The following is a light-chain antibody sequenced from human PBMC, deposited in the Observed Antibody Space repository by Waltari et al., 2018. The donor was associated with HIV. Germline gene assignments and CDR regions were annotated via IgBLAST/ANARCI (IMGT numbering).Light chain of an antibody. Sequence: QSVLTQPPSVSAAPGQKVTISCSGSSSNIGNNYVSWYPQLPGTAPKLLIYDNKTRPSGIPDRFSGSKSGTSATLGITGLQTGDEADYYCGTWDNSLSAGGVFGTGTKVTVL. CDR1: SSNIGNNY. J-gene: IGLJ1*01. CDR2: DNK. V-gene: IGLV1-51*01. CDR3: GTWDNSLSAGGV.